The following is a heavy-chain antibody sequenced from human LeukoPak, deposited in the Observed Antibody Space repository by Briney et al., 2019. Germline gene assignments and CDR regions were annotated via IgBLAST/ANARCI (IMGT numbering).Heavy chain of an antibody. D-gene: IGHD5-18*01. V-gene: IGHV1-8*01. J-gene: IGHJ4*02. Sequence: ASVKVSCKASGYILTSYDINWVRQATGQGLEWMGWMNPNSGNTGYAQKFQGRVTMTRNTSISTAYMELSSLRSEDTAVYYCARVSHTAMVNYDFDYWGQGTLVTVSS. CDR1: GYILTSYD. CDR3: ARVSHTAMVNYDFDY. CDR2: MNPNSGNT.